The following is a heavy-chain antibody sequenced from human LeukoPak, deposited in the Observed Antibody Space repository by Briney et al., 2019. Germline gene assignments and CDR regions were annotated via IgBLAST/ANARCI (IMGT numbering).Heavy chain of an antibody. CDR3: ARDQSSDFWSGYYYFDY. CDR2: ISYDGSNK. V-gene: IGHV3-30*04. CDR1: GFTFSSYA. J-gene: IGHJ4*02. Sequence: GGSLRLSCAASGFTFSSYAMHWVRQAPGKGLEWVAVISYDGSNKYYADSVKGRFTISRDNSKNSLYLQMNSLRAEDTAVYYCARDQSSDFWSGYYYFDYWGQGTLVTVSS. D-gene: IGHD3-3*01.